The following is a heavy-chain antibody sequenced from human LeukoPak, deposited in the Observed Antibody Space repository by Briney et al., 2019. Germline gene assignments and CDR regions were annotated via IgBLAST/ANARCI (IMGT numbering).Heavy chain of an antibody. V-gene: IGHV3-11*04. Sequence: GGSLRLSCAASGFTFSDYYMSWIRQAPGKGLEWVSHIIGSGATRFYADSLKGRFTVSRDNARSSLYLQMNTLRVEDTAVYYCARVKWYSFSGSYYYYMDVWGKGTTVTVSS. D-gene: IGHD1-1*01. CDR3: ARVKWYSFSGSYYYYMDV. CDR2: IIGSGATR. J-gene: IGHJ6*03. CDR1: GFTFSDYY.